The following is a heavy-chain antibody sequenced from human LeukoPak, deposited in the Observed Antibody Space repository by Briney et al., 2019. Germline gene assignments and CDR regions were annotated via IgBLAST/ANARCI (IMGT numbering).Heavy chain of an antibody. V-gene: IGHV3-74*01. Sequence: PPGGSLRLSCAASGFTFSSYWMNWVRHAPGKGLVWVSRIASDGSSTTYADSVKGRFTISRDNAKNTLYLQMNSLRAEDTAVYYCARDAVDTANAVWGQGTTVTVSS. J-gene: IGHJ6*02. D-gene: IGHD5-18*01. CDR1: GFTFSSYW. CDR3: ARDAVDTANAV. CDR2: IASDGSST.